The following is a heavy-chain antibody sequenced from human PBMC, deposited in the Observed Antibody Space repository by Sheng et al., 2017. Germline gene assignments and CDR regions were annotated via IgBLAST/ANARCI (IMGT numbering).Heavy chain of an antibody. CDR2: IYYSGST. Sequence: QLQLQESGPGLVKPSETLSLTCTVSGGSISSSSYYWGWIRQPPGKGLEWIGSIYYSGSTYYNPSLKSRVTISVDTSKNQFSLKLSSVTAADTAVYYCASLXGSGSYSTSHFDYWGQGTLVTVSS. CDR1: GGSISSSSYY. D-gene: IGHD3-10*01. J-gene: IGHJ4*02. V-gene: IGHV4-39*07. CDR3: ASLXGSGSYSTSHFDY.